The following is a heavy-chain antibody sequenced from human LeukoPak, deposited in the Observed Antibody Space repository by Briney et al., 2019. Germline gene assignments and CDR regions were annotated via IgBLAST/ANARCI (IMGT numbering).Heavy chain of an antibody. Sequence: SETLSLTCAVYGGSFSGYHWSWIRQPPGKGLEWIGEINHSGSTNCNPSLKSRVTISVDTSKNQFSLKLSSVTAADTAVYYCARAYMTTVTPFFDYWGQGTLVTVSS. J-gene: IGHJ4*02. CDR1: GGSFSGYH. D-gene: IGHD4-17*01. V-gene: IGHV4-34*01. CDR3: ARAYMTTVTPFFDY. CDR2: INHSGST.